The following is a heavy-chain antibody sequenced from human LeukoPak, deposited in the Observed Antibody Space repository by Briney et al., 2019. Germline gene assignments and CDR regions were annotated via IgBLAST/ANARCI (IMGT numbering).Heavy chain of an antibody. V-gene: IGHV3-73*01. D-gene: IGHD1-26*01. J-gene: IGHJ5*02. CDR3: TRDSGTYNWFDP. CDR1: GFTFSGSA. Sequence: GGSLRLSCAVSGFTFSGSARHWVRQSSGKGLEWVGQIDKKDKGYATATAYAASVKGRFTISRDDSINTAYLQMKSLKTEDTALYYCTRDSGTYNWFDPWGQGTLVTVSS. CDR2: IDKKDKGYATAT.